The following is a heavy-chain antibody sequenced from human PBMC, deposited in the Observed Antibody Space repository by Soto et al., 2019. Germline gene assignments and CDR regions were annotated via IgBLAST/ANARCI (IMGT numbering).Heavy chain of an antibody. CDR3: ARGLYYYDSSGYWGY. V-gene: IGHV3-48*02. CDR1: GFTFSSYS. CDR2: ISSSSSTI. J-gene: IGHJ4*02. D-gene: IGHD3-22*01. Sequence: GGSLRLSCAASGFTFSSYSMNWVRQAAGKGLEWVSYISSSSSTIYYAESVKGRFTISRDNAKNSLYLQMNSLRDEDTAVYYCARGLYYYDSSGYWGYWGQATLVTVSS.